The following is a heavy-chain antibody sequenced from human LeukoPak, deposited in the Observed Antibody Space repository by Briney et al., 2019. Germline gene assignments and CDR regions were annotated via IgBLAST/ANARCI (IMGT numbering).Heavy chain of an antibody. Sequence: SETLSLTCTVSGGSISSYYWSWVRQPAGKGLEWIGRMYTNENTNFNPSLKSRVTMSVDTSKNQFSLKLTSVTAADTAVYYCARDRPTNAFDIWGQGTMVTVPS. CDR2: MYTNENT. CDR1: GGSISSYY. V-gene: IGHV4-4*07. J-gene: IGHJ3*02. CDR3: ARDRPTNAFDI.